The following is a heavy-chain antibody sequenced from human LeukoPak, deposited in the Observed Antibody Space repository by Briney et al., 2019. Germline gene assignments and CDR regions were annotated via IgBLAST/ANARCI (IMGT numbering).Heavy chain of an antibody. V-gene: IGHV1-8*01. J-gene: IGHJ6*03. CDR1: GYTFTSYD. CDR2: MNPNSGNT. CDR3: ARGPLLAARWYYYYYSMDV. D-gene: IGHD2-15*01. Sequence: GASVKVSCKASGYTFTSYDINWGRRATGQGLEWMGWMNPNSGNTGYAQKFQRRVTMTRNTSISTAHMALSSLRSEDTAVYYCARGPLLAARWYYYYYSMDVWGKGTTVTVSS.